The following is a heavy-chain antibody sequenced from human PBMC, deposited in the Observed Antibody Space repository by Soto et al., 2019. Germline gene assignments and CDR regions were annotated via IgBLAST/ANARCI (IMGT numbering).Heavy chain of an antibody. Sequence: QVQLQESGPGLVKPSETLSLTCTVSGGAISTYYWSWIRQPAGKGLEWIGRMYSTGSTKYNPTLKSPVTLSIETSKNQCSLRLSSVTAADTTGYYCARGQRFSDWFDPWGQGPLVTVSS. J-gene: IGHJ5*02. CDR1: GGAISTYY. CDR2: MYSTGST. D-gene: IGHD3-3*01. V-gene: IGHV4-4*07. CDR3: ARGQRFSDWFDP.